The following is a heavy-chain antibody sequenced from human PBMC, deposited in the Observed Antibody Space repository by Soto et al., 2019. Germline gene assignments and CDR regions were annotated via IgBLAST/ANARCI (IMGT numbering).Heavy chain of an antibody. J-gene: IGHJ4*02. D-gene: IGHD2-2*01. CDR2: ISYDGSNK. CDR3: AREDIVVVPAAMRGVDY. Sequence: GGSLRLSCAASGFTFSSYAMHWVRQAPGKGLEWVAVISYDGSNKYYADSVKGRFTISRDNSKNTLYLQMNSLRAEDTAVYYCAREDIVVVPAAMRGVDYWGQGTLVTVSS. V-gene: IGHV3-30-3*01. CDR1: GFTFSSYA.